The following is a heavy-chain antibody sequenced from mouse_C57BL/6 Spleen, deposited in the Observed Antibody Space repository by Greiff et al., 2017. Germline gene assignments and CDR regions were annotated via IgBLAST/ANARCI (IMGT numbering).Heavy chain of an antibody. CDR3: ARIYYGNYGSY. CDR2: ISYDGSN. D-gene: IGHD2-1*01. Sequence: DVQLQESGPGLVKPSQSLSLTCSVTGYSITSGYYWNWIRQFPGNKLEWMGYISYDGSNNYNPSLKNRISITRDTSKNQFFLKLNSVTTEDTATYYCARIYYGNYGSYWGQGTTLTVSS. V-gene: IGHV3-6*01. J-gene: IGHJ2*01. CDR1: GYSITSGYY.